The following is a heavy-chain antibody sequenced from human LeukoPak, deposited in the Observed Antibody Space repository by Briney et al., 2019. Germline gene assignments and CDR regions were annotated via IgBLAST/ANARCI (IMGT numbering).Heavy chain of an antibody. V-gene: IGHV1-18*01. CDR2: ISAYNGNT. CDR1: GGTFSSFA. J-gene: IGHJ3*02. D-gene: IGHD2-2*03. CDR3: ASGWTFDI. Sequence: ASVKVSCKTSGGTFSSFALSWVRRAPGQGLEWMGWISAYNGNTNYAQKLQGRVTMTTDTSTSTAYMELRSLRSDDTAVYYCASGWTFDIWGQGTMVTVSS.